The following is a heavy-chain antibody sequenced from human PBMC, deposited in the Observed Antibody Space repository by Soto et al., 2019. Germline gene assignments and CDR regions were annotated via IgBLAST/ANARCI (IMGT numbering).Heavy chain of an antibody. CDR3: TASADDTFLHH. V-gene: IGHV3-73*01. CDR2: IRNKSNNYAT. D-gene: IGHD3-16*01. CDR1: GFXFSDSA. Sequence: GXLRLSCSSSGFXFSDSALHWVRHASGQGLEFVGLIRNKSNNYATAYGASVRGRLSISRDDSKNTAFLQMNIVKTEDTAVYYCTASADDTFLHHWAQGSLVTVSS. J-gene: IGHJ5*02.